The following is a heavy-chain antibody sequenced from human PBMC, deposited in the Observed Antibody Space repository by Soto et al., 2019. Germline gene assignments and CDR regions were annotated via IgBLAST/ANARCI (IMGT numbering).Heavy chain of an antibody. D-gene: IGHD3-10*01. J-gene: IGHJ5*02. Sequence: ASVKVSCKASGYTFTSYAMHWARQAPGQRLEWMGWINAGNGNTKYSQKFQGRVTITRDTSASTAYMELSSLRSEDTAVYYCARARVPKNWFDPWGQGTLVTVSS. V-gene: IGHV1-3*01. CDR1: GYTFTSYA. CDR3: ARARVPKNWFDP. CDR2: INAGNGNT.